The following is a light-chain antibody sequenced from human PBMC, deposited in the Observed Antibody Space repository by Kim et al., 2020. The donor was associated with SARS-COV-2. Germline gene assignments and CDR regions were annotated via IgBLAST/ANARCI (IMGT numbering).Light chain of an antibody. Sequence: SYELTQPPSVSVALGQTAKITCGGDNIGDKNVHWYQQKPDQAPVLVIYRDFNRPSGIPERFSGSNSGNTATLTISRAQAGDEADYYCQVWDTTSAVFGGG. CDR2: RDF. CDR1: NIGDKN. V-gene: IGLV3-9*01. CDR3: QVWDTTSAV. J-gene: IGLJ3*02.